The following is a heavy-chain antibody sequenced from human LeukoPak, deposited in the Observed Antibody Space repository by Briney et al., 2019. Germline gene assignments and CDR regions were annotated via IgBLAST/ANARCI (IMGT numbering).Heavy chain of an antibody. CDR2: IWYDGSNK. CDR1: GFTFSSYG. CDR3: ARDKFGQLIT. Sequence: GGSLRLSCAASGFTFSSYGMHWVRQAPGKGLEWVAVIWYDGSNKYYAASVKGRFTISRDKSKNTLYLQMNSLRAEDTAVYYCARDKFGQLITWGQGTLVTVSS. V-gene: IGHV3-33*01. D-gene: IGHD6-6*01. J-gene: IGHJ5*02.